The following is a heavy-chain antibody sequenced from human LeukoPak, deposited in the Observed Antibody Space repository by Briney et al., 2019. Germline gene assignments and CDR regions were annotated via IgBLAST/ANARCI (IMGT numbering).Heavy chain of an antibody. CDR3: ARGPGSSSWYASHRYYYMDV. CDR1: GYTFTSYG. V-gene: IGHV1-18*01. Sequence: ASVKVSCKASGYTFTSYGISWVRQAPGQGLEWMGWISAYNGNTNYAQKLQGRVTMTTDTSTSTAYMELSSLRSEDTAVYYCARGPGSSSWYASHRYYYMDVWGKGTTVTVSS. J-gene: IGHJ6*03. CDR2: ISAYNGNT. D-gene: IGHD6-13*01.